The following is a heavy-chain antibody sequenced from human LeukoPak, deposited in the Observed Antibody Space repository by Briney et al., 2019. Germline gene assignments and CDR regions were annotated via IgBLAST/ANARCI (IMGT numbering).Heavy chain of an antibody. CDR3: ARGQYSSSRYYYYYYYMDV. J-gene: IGHJ6*03. CDR1: GGSFSGYY. D-gene: IGHD6-6*01. V-gene: IGHV4-34*01. CDR2: INHSGST. Sequence: SETLSLTCAVYGGSFSGYYWSWIRQPPGKGLEWIGEINHSGSTNYNPSLKSRVTISVDTSKNQFSLKLSSVTAADTAVYYCARGQYSSSRYYYYYYYMDVWGKGTTVTASS.